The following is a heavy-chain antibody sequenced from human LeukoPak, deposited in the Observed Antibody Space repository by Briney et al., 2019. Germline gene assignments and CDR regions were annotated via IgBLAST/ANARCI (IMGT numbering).Heavy chain of an antibody. V-gene: IGHV4-39*02. Sequence: SETLSLTCTVSGGSISSSSYYWGWIRQPPGKGLEWIGSIYYSGSTYYNPSLKSRVTISVDTSKNQFSLHLNSVTPEDTAVYYCAREGRNWFDPWGQGTLVTVSS. CDR3: AREGRNWFDP. J-gene: IGHJ5*02. CDR1: GGSISSSSYY. CDR2: IYYSGST.